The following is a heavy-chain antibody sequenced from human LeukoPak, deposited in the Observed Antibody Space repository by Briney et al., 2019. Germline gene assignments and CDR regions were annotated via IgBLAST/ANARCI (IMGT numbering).Heavy chain of an antibody. D-gene: IGHD4-17*01. CDR3: ARPTTVTTISADAFDI. CDR1: GFTFDDHG. CDR2: ISSGGTYK. V-gene: IGHV3-21*01. J-gene: IGHJ3*02. Sequence: GGSLRLSCAASGFTFDDHGMNWVRQAPGKGLEWVSSISSGGTYKYYADSVKGRFTISRDNAQNSLYLQMNSLRAEDSSVYYCARPTTVTTISADAFDIWGQGTMVTVSS.